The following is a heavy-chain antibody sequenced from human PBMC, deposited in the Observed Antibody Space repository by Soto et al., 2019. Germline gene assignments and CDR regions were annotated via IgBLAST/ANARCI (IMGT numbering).Heavy chain of an antibody. CDR2: IWYDGNNK. CDR3: ARGAQWFGEFNLEIYYGMDV. J-gene: IGHJ6*02. Sequence: QVQLVESGGGVVQPGRSLRLSCAASGFTFSSYGMHWVRQAPGKGLEWVAVIWYDGNNKYYADSVKGRFTISRDNSKHTLYLQMNNLRAEDTAVYYCARGAQWFGEFNLEIYYGMDVWGQGTTVTVSS. V-gene: IGHV3-33*01. CDR1: GFTFSSYG. D-gene: IGHD3-10*01.